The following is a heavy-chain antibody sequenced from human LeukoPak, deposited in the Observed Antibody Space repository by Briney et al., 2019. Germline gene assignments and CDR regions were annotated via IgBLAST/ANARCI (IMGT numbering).Heavy chain of an antibody. CDR2: IHYSGGT. CDR1: GGSINSYY. V-gene: IGHV4-59*01. CDR3: ARDLAVGNAFDI. J-gene: IGHJ3*02. Sequence: PSETLSLTCTVSGGSINSYYWSWIRQPPGRGLEWIGSIHYSGGTSYNPSLRSRVTISVDTSKNQFSLKLSSVTAADTAVYYCARDLAVGNAFDIWGQGTMVTVSS. D-gene: IGHD2-2*01.